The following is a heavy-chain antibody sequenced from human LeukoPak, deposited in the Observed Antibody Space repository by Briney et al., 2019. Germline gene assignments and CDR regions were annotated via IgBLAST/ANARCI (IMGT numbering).Heavy chain of an antibody. Sequence: SETLSLTCTVSGGSISSDYWSWIRQPPGKGLEWIGYIYYSGSANYNPSLKSRVTISADTSKNQFSLKLTSVTAADTAVYYCARGHRDGYNYRYYFDYWGQGTLVTVSS. CDR1: GGSISSDY. V-gene: IGHV4-59*08. J-gene: IGHJ4*02. CDR3: ARGHRDGYNYRYYFDY. D-gene: IGHD5-24*01. CDR2: IYYSGSA.